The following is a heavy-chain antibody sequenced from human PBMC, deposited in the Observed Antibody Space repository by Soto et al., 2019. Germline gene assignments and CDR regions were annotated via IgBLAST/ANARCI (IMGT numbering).Heavy chain of an antibody. Sequence: SETLSLTCTVSGGSISSLEFYWSWIRQPPGKGLEWIGYSSDTGSTQYNPSLSGRVTVSVDTSKNQFSLKLTSVTATDTAVYYCAREYGGSRYFYXWGRVTLVTVSX. J-gene: IGHJ2*01. V-gene: IGHV4-30-4*08. CDR1: GGSISSLEFY. CDR3: AREYGGSRYFYX. CDR2: SSDTGST. D-gene: IGHD4-17*01.